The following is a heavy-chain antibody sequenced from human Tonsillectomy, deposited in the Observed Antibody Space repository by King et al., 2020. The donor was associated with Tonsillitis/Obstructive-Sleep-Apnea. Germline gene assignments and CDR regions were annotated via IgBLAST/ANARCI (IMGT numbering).Heavy chain of an antibody. D-gene: IGHD6-19*01. J-gene: IGHJ4*02. V-gene: IGHV4-39*01. CDR3: ARQGDLSSDTLDY. CDR1: GDSIGKSPYY. Sequence: QLQESGPGLVKPSETLSLTCSVSGDSIGKSPYYWAWIRQPPGKGLEWIGCIYFSGTTYYNPSLKSRVTLSVGTSKNYFSLKMSSVTAADTAVFYCARQGDLSSDTLDYWGQGAQVSVSS. CDR2: IYFSGTT.